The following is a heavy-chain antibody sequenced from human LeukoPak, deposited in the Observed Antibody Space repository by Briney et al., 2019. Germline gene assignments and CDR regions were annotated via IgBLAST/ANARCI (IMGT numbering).Heavy chain of an antibody. CDR1: GGSIGYYY. CDR2: IYYNGTT. V-gene: IGHV4-59*01. D-gene: IGHD2-15*01. J-gene: IGHJ4*02. CDR3: ARKGGLFDY. Sequence: SETLSLTCTVSGGSIGYYYWSWIRQSPGKGLEWIGYIYYNGTTNYNPSLKSRVTISVDMSKNQFSLKMSSVTAADTAVYYCARKGGLFDYWGQGRLVTVSS.